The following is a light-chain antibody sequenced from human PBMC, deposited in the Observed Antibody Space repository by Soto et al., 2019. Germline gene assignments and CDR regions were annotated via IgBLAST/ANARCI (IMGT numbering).Light chain of an antibody. Sequence: EIVLTQSPGTLSLSPGEGATLSCRASQTVTSNYLAWYQQRPDQPPRLLIYGASTWATGVPDRFSGSGSGTDFTLTISRLEPEDFAVYYCQQYGSSPLTFGGGTKVEIK. J-gene: IGKJ4*01. CDR3: QQYGSSPLT. CDR2: GAS. CDR1: QTVTSNY. V-gene: IGKV3-20*01.